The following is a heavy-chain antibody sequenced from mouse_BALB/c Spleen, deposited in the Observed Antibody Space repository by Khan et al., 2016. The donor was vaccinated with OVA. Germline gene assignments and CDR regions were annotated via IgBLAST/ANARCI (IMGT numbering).Heavy chain of an antibody. CDR3: ARFYDPYYAMDY. D-gene: IGHD2-3*01. V-gene: IGHV2-9*02. CDR1: GFSLTSDG. Sequence: QVQLKESGPGLVAPSQSLSITCTVSGFSLTSDGVNWVRQPPGKGLEWRGVIWAGGSTNYNSALMSRRSISKDNSKSQDFLKRNSLQTDDTAMYYCARFYDPYYAMDYWGQGTSVTVSS. CDR2: IWAGGST. J-gene: IGHJ4*01.